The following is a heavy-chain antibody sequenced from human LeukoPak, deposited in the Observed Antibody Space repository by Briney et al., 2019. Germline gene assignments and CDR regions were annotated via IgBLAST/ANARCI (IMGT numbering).Heavy chain of an antibody. D-gene: IGHD3-9*01. CDR3: ARSPARGYDILTNYNDY. CDR2: ISTYNPNT. Sequence: ASVKGSCKASGYSFTAYVISWVRQAPGQGLEWMGWISTYNPNTNYAQKIQGRVTMTTDTSTSTVYMELRSLRSDDTAVYYCARSPARGYDILTNYNDYWGQGTLVTVSS. V-gene: IGHV1-18*01. CDR1: GYSFTAYV. J-gene: IGHJ4*02.